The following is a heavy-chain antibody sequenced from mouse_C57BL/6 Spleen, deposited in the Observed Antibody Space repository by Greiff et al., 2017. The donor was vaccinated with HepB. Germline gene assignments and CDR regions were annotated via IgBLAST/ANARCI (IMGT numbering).Heavy chain of an antibody. V-gene: IGHV1-12*01. D-gene: IGHD1-1*01. CDR2: IYPGNGDT. CDR1: GYTFTSYN. CDR3: ARGEGFTTVVYFDY. Sequence: QVQLKQSGAELVRPGASVKMSCKASGYTFTSYNMHWVKQTPRQGLEWIGAIYPGNGDTSYNQKFKGKATLTVDKSSSTAYMHLSSLTSEDSAVYFGARGEGFTTVVYFDYWGQGTTLTVSS. J-gene: IGHJ2*01.